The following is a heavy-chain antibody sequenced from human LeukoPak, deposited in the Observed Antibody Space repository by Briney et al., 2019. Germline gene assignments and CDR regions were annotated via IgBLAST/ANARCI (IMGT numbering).Heavy chain of an antibody. CDR2: IDPNIGGT. D-gene: IGHD1-26*01. CDR1: GYTCTGYY. Sequence: GASVKVSCKASGYTCTGYYMHWVRQAPGQGLEWMGWIDPNIGGTNYAQKFQGRVTMTRDTSISTAYMEPSRLRSDDTAMYYCAKGYSGSYLFDYWGQGTLVTVSS. V-gene: IGHV1-2*02. CDR3: AKGYSGSYLFDY. J-gene: IGHJ4*02.